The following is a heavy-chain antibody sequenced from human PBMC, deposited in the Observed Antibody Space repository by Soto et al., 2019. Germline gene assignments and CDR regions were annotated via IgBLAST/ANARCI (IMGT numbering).Heavy chain of an antibody. D-gene: IGHD3-9*01. CDR3: ARGGFLLRYFDWLPEPLDY. J-gene: IGHJ4*02. CDR2: INHSGST. Sequence: SETKSLTCTVSGGSISSSSCYWGWISKPPGKGLEWIGSINHSGSTNYNPSLKSRVTISVDTSKNQFSLKLSSVTAADTAVYYCARGGFLLRYFDWLPEPLDYWGQGTLVTVSS. CDR1: GGSISSSSCY. V-gene: IGHV4-39*07.